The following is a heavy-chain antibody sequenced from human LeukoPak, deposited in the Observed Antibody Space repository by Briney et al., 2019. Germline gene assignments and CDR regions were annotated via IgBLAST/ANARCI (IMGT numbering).Heavy chain of an antibody. CDR2: IWYDGSNK. J-gene: IGHJ4*02. Sequence: GGSLRLSCAASGFTFSSYGMHWVRQAPGKGLEWVAVIWYDGSNKYYADSVKGRFTISRDNSKNTLSLQMNSLRPEDTAVYYCAKHHCSSTSCYRVFDFWGQGTLVTVSS. CDR1: GFTFSSYG. V-gene: IGHV3-30*02. D-gene: IGHD2-2*02. CDR3: AKHHCSSTSCYRVFDF.